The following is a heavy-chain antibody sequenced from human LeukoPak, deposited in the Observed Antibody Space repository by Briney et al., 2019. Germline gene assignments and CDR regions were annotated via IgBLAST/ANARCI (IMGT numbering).Heavy chain of an antibody. CDR1: EFTFSSYA. CDR2: IYSGGST. J-gene: IGHJ4*02. CDR3: ARDGAVLTGYYDY. Sequence: GGSLRLSCAASEFTFSSYAMSWVRQAPGKGLEWVSTIYSGGSTYYADSVTGRFTISRDNSKNTLYLQMNSLRAEDTAVYYCARDGAVLTGYYDYWGQGTLVTISS. D-gene: IGHD3-9*01. V-gene: IGHV3-66*01.